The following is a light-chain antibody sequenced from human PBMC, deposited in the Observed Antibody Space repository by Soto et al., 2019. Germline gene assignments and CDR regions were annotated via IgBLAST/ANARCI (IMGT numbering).Light chain of an antibody. CDR3: QHYNNWPPYS. V-gene: IGKV3-15*01. Sequence: ETVMTQSPDTLSVSPGESATLSCRASQDVSTNLAWFHQKPGQTPRLVLYGASKRATGIPARFSGSGSGRHFTLTLSSLQSEDFGVYYCQHYNNWPPYSFGQGTKVEIK. CDR2: GAS. J-gene: IGKJ2*03. CDR1: QDVSTN.